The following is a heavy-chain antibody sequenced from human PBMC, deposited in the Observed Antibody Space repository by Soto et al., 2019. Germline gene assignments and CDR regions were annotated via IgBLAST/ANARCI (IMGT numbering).Heavy chain of an antibody. CDR1: GYTFTGYY. J-gene: IGHJ5*02. CDR2: INPNSGGT. V-gene: IGHV1-2*02. D-gene: IGHD2-2*02. Sequence: GASVKVSCKASGYTFTGYYMHWVRQAPGQGLEWMGWINPNSGGTNYAQKFQGRVTMTRDTSISTAYMELSRLRSEDTAVYYCARDQVEYCSSTSCYIWFDPWGQATLVTFSS. CDR3: ARDQVEYCSSTSCYIWFDP.